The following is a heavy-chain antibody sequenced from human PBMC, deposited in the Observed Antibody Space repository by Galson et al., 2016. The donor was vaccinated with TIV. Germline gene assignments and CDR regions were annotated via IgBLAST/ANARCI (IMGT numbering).Heavy chain of an antibody. CDR2: IDGDDDT. CDR3: ARASSDYFYNYGMDV. Sequence: PALVKPTQTLTLTCTFSGFSLRRSRMCVTWMRQPPGMALEWLARIDGDDDTYYNNFLATRLFITKDTSRNQVVLTLTNLDPADTATYYCARASSDYFYNYGMDVWGQGTTVTVS. V-gene: IGHV2-70*11. CDR1: GFSLRRSRMC. D-gene: IGHD6-19*01. J-gene: IGHJ6*02.